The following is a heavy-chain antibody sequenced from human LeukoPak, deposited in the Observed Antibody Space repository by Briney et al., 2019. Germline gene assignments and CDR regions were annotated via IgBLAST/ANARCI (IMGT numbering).Heavy chain of an antibody. CDR3: ARECGWCTRGLDY. Sequence: GGSLRLSCVGSGFSLSDYWMHWVRQTPGKGLMWVSRITSDGSTTWYADSVKGRFTISRDNSKNTLYLQMNSLRAEDTAVYYCARECGWCTRGLDYWGQGTLVTVSS. J-gene: IGHJ4*02. D-gene: IGHD6-19*01. V-gene: IGHV3-74*01. CDR2: ITSDGSTT. CDR1: GFSLSDYW.